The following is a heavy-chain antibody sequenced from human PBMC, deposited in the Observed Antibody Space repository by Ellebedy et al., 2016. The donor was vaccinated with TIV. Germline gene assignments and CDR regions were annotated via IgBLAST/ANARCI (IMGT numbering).Heavy chain of an antibody. CDR2: ISGSGGST. Sequence: GESLKISCAASGFTFGHYAMSWVRQAPAKRLARVSYISGSGGSTYDADPVKGRFTISIDNSKNTLYLQMNSLRAEDTAVYYCAAKTGATAEFDYWGQGTLVTVSS. J-gene: IGHJ4*02. CDR3: AAKTGATAEFDY. V-gene: IGHV3-23*01. CDR1: GFTFGHYA. D-gene: IGHD1-7*01.